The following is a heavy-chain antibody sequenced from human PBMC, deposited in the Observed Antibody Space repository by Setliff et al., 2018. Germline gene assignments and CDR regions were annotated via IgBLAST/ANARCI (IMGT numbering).Heavy chain of an antibody. CDR3: ARVPLPLDIVVVVAATPLEYYYYMDV. J-gene: IGHJ6*03. CDR1: GYTFTNYG. CDR2: ISAYNGNT. Sequence: ASVKVSCKASGYTFTNYGISWVRQAPGQGLEWMGWISAYNGNTNYAQKLQGRVTMTTDTFTSTAYMELRSLRSDDTAVYYCARVPLPLDIVVVVAATPLEYYYYMDVWGKGTTVTVSS. V-gene: IGHV1-18*01. D-gene: IGHD2-15*01.